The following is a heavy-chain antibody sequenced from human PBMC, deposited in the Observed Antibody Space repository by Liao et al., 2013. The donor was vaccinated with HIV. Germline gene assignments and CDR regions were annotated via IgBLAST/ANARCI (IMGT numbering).Heavy chain of an antibody. CDR1: GGSISSSSYY. D-gene: IGHD3-3*01. J-gene: IGHJ3*01. CDR2: IYYDGSA. V-gene: IGHV4-39*07. CDR3: AARITISGVAIPHALDV. Sequence: QLQESGPGLVKPSETLSLFCTVYGGSISSSSYYWGWIRQPPGQGLEWIGSIYYDGSAYYNPSLKNRVTMSVDTSKNQFSLKLTSVTAADTAVYYCAARITISGVAIPHALDVWGQGTMVAVSS.